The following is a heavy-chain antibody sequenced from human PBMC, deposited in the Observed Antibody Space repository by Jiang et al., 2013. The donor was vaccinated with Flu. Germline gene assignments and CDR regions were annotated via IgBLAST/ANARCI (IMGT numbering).Heavy chain of an antibody. J-gene: IGHJ4*02. D-gene: IGHD6-13*01. CDR3: ARVLPPYSSHPFEY. CDR1: RGSISTYV. CDR2: IDYMGAP. V-gene: IGHV4-59*01. Sequence: TCTVSRGSISTYVLELDPAAPRKGLEWIGHIDYMGAPTXPSLKSRVTISVDTSKNQFSLKLSSVTAADTAVYYCARVLPPYSSHPFEYWGQGTLVTVSS.